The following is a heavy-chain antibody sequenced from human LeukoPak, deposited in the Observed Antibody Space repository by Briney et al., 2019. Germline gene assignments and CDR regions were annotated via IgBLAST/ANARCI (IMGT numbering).Heavy chain of an antibody. CDR3: AKGVRGVIAYYFDY. V-gene: IGHV3-23*01. CDR2: ISGSGGST. D-gene: IGHD3-10*01. Sequence: GGSLRLSCAASGFTFSSYAMSWVRQAPGKGLEWVSAISGSGGSTYYADSGKGRFTISRDNSKNQLYLQMNSLRAEDTAVYCCAKGVRGVIAYYFDYWGQGTLVTVSS. CDR1: GFTFSSYA. J-gene: IGHJ4*02.